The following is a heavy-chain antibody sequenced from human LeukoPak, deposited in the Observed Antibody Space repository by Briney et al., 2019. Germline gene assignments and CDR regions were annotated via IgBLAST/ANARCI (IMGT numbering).Heavy chain of an antibody. D-gene: IGHD2-15*01. V-gene: IGHV4-4*07. Sequence: SETLSLTCTVSGGSISSYYWSWIRQLAGKGLEWIGRVYTSGSTNYNPSLKGRVTMSVDTSKNQFSLKLNSVTAADTAVYYCALRGYCSGNNCYSDYWGQGTLVTVSS. CDR1: GGSISSYY. CDR3: ALRGYCSGNNCYSDY. CDR2: VYTSGST. J-gene: IGHJ4*02.